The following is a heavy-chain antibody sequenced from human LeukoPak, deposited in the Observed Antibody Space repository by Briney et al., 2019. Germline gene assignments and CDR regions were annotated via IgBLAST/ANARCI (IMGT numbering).Heavy chain of an antibody. V-gene: IGHV3-20*01. J-gene: IGHJ6*03. CDR1: GFTFDDYG. CDR2: INWNGGST. CDR3: ARDYSPMTTVSRTYYFFHLDV. D-gene: IGHD4-11*01. Sequence: GGSLRLSCAASGFTFDDYGMSWVRQAPGKGLEWVSGINWNGGSTGYADSVKGRFTISRDNAKNSLYLQMNSLRAEDTALYHCARDYSPMTTVSRTYYFFHLDVWGEGTTVTVSS.